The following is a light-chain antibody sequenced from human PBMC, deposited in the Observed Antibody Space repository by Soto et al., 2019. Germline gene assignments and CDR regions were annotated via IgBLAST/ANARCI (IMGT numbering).Light chain of an antibody. Sequence: EIVLTQSPATLSLSPGEGATLSCRASQSLGYLAWYQLKPGQAPRLLIYNVSNRATGTPVRFSGSGSGTDFTLTISSLEPEDSAVYFCQQRSNWPPTWAVGQGTKVDSK. CDR2: NVS. J-gene: IGKJ1*01. CDR3: QQRSNWPPTWA. V-gene: IGKV3-11*01. CDR1: QSLGY.